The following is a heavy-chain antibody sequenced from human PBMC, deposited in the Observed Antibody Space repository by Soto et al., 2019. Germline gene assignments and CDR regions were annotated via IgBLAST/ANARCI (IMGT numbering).Heavy chain of an antibody. CDR2: IYYSGST. CDR1: GGSISSGDYY. J-gene: IGHJ6*02. D-gene: IGHD6-6*01. V-gene: IGHV4-30-4*01. Sequence: KPSETLSLTCTVSGGSISSGDYYWSWIRQPPGKGLEWIGYIYYSGSTYYNPSLKSRVTISVDTSKNQFSLKLSSVTAADTAVYYCARAGVAARDYYYYGMDVWGQGTTVTVS. CDR3: ARAGVAARDYYYYGMDV.